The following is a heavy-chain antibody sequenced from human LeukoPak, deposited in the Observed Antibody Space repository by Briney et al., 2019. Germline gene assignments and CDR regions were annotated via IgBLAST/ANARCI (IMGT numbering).Heavy chain of an antibody. CDR1: GFTFSNYY. D-gene: IGHD4-23*01. CDR2: INRSGIAT. V-gene: IGHV3-48*03. J-gene: IGHJ6*03. CDR3: ARDLYGGMRGYSYMDV. Sequence: PGESLRLSCAASGFTFSNYYMNWVRQAPGKGLEWVSYINRSGIATYYAYSVKGLVPTSRDNTKQSLYLQMNSLRAEDTAVYYCARDLYGGMRGYSYMDVWGKGTTVTVSS.